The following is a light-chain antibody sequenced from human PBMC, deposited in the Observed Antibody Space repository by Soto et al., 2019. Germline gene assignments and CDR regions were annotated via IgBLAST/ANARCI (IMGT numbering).Light chain of an antibody. CDR3: QQSYSTRIT. J-gene: IGKJ5*01. V-gene: IGKV1-39*01. Sequence: SVGDRVTITCRASQSISSYLNWYQQKPGKAPKLLIYAASSLQSGVPSRFSGSGSGTDFTLTISSLQPEDFATYYCQQSYSTRITFGQGTRLEIK. CDR2: AAS. CDR1: QSISSY.